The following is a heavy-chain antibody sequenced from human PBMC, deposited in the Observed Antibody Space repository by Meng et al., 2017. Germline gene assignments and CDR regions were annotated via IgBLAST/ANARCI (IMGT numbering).Heavy chain of an antibody. Sequence: VDGVTSGVEVKKPGASVKVSFKPSGYNFPDYYIHWVRRAPGQGLEWMGRINPKSGDTHYAQKFQARVTMTGDTSISTAYMELSGLRSDDTAMYYCARDEDISAAGKLFGDYWGQGTLVTVSS. D-gene: IGHD6-25*01. CDR3: ARDEDISAAGKLFGDY. J-gene: IGHJ4*02. V-gene: IGHV1-2*06. CDR2: INPKSGDT. CDR1: GYNFPDYY.